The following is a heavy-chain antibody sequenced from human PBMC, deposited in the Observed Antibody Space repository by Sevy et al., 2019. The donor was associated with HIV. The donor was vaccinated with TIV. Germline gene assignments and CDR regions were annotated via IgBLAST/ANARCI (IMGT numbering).Heavy chain of an antibody. CDR1: GFTFDDYA. D-gene: IGHD6-19*01. Sequence: GGSLRLSCAASGFTFDDYAMHCVRQAPGKGLEWVSGISWNSGSIGYADSVKGRFTISRDNAKNSLYLQMNSLRAEDTAFYCCTKDITGLAVAAAGYYYYGMDVWGQGTMVTVSS. CDR3: TKDITGLAVAAAGYYYYGMDV. V-gene: IGHV3-9*01. J-gene: IGHJ6*02. CDR2: ISWNSGSI.